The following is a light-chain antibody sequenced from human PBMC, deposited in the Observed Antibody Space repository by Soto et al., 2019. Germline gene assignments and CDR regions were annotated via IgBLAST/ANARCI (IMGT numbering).Light chain of an antibody. CDR3: LQHNNSPLP. CDR1: QGIRND. Sequence: DIQMTQSPSSLSASVGDRVTITCRASQGIRNDLGWYQQKPGKAPKSLIYAASRLQSGVPSRFSRSGSGPEFTLTIIRLQPEDFATYCSLQHNNSPLPFRGRTKLEI. V-gene: IGKV1-17*01. CDR2: AAS. J-gene: IGKJ4*01.